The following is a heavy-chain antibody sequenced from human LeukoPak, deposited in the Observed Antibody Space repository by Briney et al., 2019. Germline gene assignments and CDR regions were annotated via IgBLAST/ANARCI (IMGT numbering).Heavy chain of an antibody. Sequence: GESLKISCKGSGYSFTSYWISWVRQMPGKGLEWMGRIDPSDSYTNYSPSFQGHVTISADKSISTAYLQWSSLKASETAMYYCARLLRSYYYYYGMDVWGQGTTVTVSS. J-gene: IGHJ6*02. V-gene: IGHV5-10-1*01. CDR2: IDPSDSYT. D-gene: IGHD3-16*01. CDR1: GYSFTSYW. CDR3: ARLLRSYYYYYGMDV.